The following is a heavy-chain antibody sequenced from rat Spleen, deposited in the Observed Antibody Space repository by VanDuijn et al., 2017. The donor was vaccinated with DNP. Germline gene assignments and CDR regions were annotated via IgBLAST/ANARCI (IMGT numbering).Heavy chain of an antibody. V-gene: IGHV5-20*01. CDR3: ARRWDSGYDY. CDR2: ISSDGGVT. Sequence: VQLVESGGGLVQPGRSLKLSCAASGFTFSDYYMAWVRQAPTKGLEWVAYISSDGGVTYYGDSVKGRFTVSRDNAKTSLYLQMDSLRSEDTATYYCARRWDSGYDYWGQGVMVTVSS. CDR1: GFTFSDYY. J-gene: IGHJ2*01. D-gene: IGHD4-3*01.